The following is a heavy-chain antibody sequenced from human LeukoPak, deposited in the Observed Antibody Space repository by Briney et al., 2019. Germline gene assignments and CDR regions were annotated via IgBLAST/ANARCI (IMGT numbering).Heavy chain of an antibody. CDR3: ARSDRAKGFDY. CDR2: INSDGSST. Sequence: GGSLRLSCAASGFTFSSYWMHWVRQAPGKGLVWVSRINSDGSSTSYADSVKGRFTISRDSAKNTLYLQMNSLRAEDTAVYYCARSDRAKGFDYWGQGTLVTVSS. D-gene: IGHD3-16*02. V-gene: IGHV3-74*01. J-gene: IGHJ4*02. CDR1: GFTFSSYW.